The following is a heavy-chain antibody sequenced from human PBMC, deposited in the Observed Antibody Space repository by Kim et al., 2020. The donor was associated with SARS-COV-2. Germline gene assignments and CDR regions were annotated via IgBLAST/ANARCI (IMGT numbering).Heavy chain of an antibody. V-gene: IGHV3-33*01. CDR3: ARDCNSGYAYHYYYYGMDV. CDR1: GFTFSSYG. J-gene: IGHJ6*02. D-gene: IGHD5-12*01. Sequence: GGSLRLSCAASGFTFSSYGMHWVRQAPGKGLDWLAVIWYDGSNKYYADSVKGRFTISRDNSKNTLYLQMNSLRAEVTAVYYCARDCNSGYAYHYYYYGMDVWGQGTTVTVSS. CDR2: IWYDGSNK.